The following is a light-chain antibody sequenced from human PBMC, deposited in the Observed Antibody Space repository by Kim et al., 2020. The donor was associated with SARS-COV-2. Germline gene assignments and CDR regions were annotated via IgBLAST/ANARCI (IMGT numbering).Light chain of an antibody. J-gene: IGLJ2*01. CDR2: DVS. CDR1: SSDVGGYNY. Sequence: PGQSITISCTGTSSDVGGYNYVSWYQQHPGKAPKLMIYDVSNRPSGVSNRFSGSKSGNTASQTISGLQAEDEADYYCSSYTSSSVVFGGGTKLTVL. CDR3: SSYTSSSVV. V-gene: IGLV2-14*03.